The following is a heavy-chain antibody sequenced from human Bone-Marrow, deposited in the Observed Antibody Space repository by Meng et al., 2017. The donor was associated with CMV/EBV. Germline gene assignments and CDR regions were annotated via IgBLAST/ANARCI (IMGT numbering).Heavy chain of an antibody. D-gene: IGHD1-14*01. CDR1: GYTLTTFD. Sequence: ASVKVSCKASGYTLTTFDFNWVRQATGQGLEWMGWMNPNSDNTASAQKLQGRVTMTRNTSISIAYMELGSLRSDDTAVYYCARCCRINGPRWFDPWGQRTPVTVSS. CDR3: ARCCRINGPRWFDP. J-gene: IGHJ5*02. CDR2: MNPNSDNT. V-gene: IGHV1-8*01.